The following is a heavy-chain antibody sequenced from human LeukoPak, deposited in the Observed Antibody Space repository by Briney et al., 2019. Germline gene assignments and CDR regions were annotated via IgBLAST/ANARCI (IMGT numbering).Heavy chain of an antibody. CDR3: AKDLGGLTYYYDSSGYRKLDP. V-gene: IGHV3-30*18. CDR1: GFTFSTSG. D-gene: IGHD3-22*01. Sequence: GGSLRLSCAASGFTFSTSGMPWVRQAPGKGLEWVAVISYDGSNKYYADSVKGRFTISRDNSKNTLYLQMNSLRSEDTAVYYCAKDLGGLTYYYDSSGYRKLDPWGQGTLVTVSS. J-gene: IGHJ5*02. CDR2: ISYDGSNK.